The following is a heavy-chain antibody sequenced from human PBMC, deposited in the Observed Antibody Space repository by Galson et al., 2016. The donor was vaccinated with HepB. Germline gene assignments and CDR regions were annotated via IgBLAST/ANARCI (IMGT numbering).Heavy chain of an antibody. D-gene: IGHD2-21*02. V-gene: IGHV2-70*01. J-gene: IGHJ4*02. CDR3: ARLLASCNGDCYSIFDY. Sequence: PALVKPTQTLTLTCAFSGFSLNTSGMCVSWIRQPPGKALEWLALIDWDDDNYYSTSLRTRLTIPKDTSKNQVVLTMTDMDPVDTATYHCARLLASCNGDCYSIFDYWGPGTLVTVSS. CDR2: IDWDDDN. CDR1: GFSLNTSGMC.